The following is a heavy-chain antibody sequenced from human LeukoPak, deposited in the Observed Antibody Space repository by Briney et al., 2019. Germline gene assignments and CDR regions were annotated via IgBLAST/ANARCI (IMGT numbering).Heavy chain of an antibody. Sequence: GASVKVSCKASGYTFTSYGISWVRQAPGQGLEWMGWISAYNGNTNYAQKLQGRVTMTADTSTSTAYMERRSLRSDDTAVYYCGRIMITFGGVIENHDYWGQGTLVTVSS. CDR3: GRIMITFGGVIENHDY. CDR1: GYTFTSYG. J-gene: IGHJ4*02. CDR2: ISAYNGNT. V-gene: IGHV1-18*01. D-gene: IGHD3-16*02.